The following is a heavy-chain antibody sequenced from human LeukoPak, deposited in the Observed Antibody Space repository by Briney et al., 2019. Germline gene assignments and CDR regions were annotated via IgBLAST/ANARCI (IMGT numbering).Heavy chain of an antibody. CDR3: ARDMSGDILTGYFLGDAFDI. CDR2: ISWDGGST. Sequence: GGSLRLSCAASGFTFDDYAMHWVRQAPGKGLEWVSLISWDGGSTYYADSVKGRFTISRDNSKNSLYLQMNSLRAEDTALYYCARDMSGDILTGYFLGDAFDIWGQGTMVTVSS. J-gene: IGHJ3*02. D-gene: IGHD3-9*01. CDR1: GFTFDDYA. V-gene: IGHV3-43D*03.